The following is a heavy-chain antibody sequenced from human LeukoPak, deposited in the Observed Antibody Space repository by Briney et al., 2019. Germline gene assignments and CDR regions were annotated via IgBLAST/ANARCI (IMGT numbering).Heavy chain of an antibody. J-gene: IGHJ5*02. CDR3: TKDPNGDYVGAFDP. CDR2: ITGSHGRT. Sequence: PGGSLRLSCEASGFTFSSFAMTWVRQAPGKGLEWVSSITGSHGRTYNTDSVKGRFTISRDNSQNTLYLQMNGLRAEDTAVYYCTKDPNGDYVGAFDPWGQGTLVTVSS. V-gene: IGHV3-23*01. CDR1: GFTFSSFA. D-gene: IGHD4-17*01.